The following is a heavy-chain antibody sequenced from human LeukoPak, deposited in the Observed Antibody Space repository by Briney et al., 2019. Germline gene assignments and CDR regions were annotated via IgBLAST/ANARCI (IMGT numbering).Heavy chain of an antibody. Sequence: GGSLRLSCAASEFTFSTYNMHWVRQAPGKGLEWVSTISSNSDSYTYYADSVKGRFIISRDISKNTLYLQMNSLRAEDSALYYCARGGRGSAAVVAPRSFDIWGQGTMVTVSS. D-gene: IGHD3-22*01. J-gene: IGHJ3*02. CDR2: ISSNSDSYT. CDR3: ARGGRGSAAVVAPRSFDI. CDR1: EFTFSTYN. V-gene: IGHV3-21*04.